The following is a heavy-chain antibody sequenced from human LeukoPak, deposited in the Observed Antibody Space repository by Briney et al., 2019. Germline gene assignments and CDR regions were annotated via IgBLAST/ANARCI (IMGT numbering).Heavy chain of an antibody. CDR3: ARIAPAMVTNYFDY. D-gene: IGHD5-18*01. Sequence: SETLSLTCTVSGGSISSHYWSWIRQPPGKGLEWIGYIYYSGSTNYNPSLKSRVTISVDTSKNQFSLKLSSVTAADTAVYYCARIAPAMVTNYFDYWGQGTLVTVSS. V-gene: IGHV4-59*11. CDR2: IYYSGST. J-gene: IGHJ4*02. CDR1: GGSISSHY.